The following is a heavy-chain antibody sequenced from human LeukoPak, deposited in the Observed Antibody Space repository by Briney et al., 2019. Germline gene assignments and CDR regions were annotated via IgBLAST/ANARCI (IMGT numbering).Heavy chain of an antibody. CDR2: INQDGSDK. V-gene: IGHV3-7*01. D-gene: IGHD4-17*01. CDR3: ARPTVTTGVDAFDI. Sequence: PGGSLRLSCAASGFTFNNYWMTWVRQAPGKGLEWVANINQDGSDKYYVDSVKGRFTISRDNAKNSLYLQVNSLRVEDTAVYYCARPTVTTGVDAFDIWGQGTLVTVFS. J-gene: IGHJ3*02. CDR1: GFTFNNYW.